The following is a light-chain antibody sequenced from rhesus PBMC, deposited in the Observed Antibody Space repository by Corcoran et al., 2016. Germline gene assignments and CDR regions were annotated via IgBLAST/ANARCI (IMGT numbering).Light chain of an antibody. CDR2: EAS. CDR3: QPYYDPPFT. J-gene: IGKJ3*01. CDR1: QGITDD. Sequence: DIQMTQSPSSLSASVGDRVTITCRASQGITDDLAWYQQKPGETPNLLVYEASRLERGIPSRFRGCGSGTDFTLTISNLQSEDFATYYCQPYYDPPFTFGPGTKLDIK. V-gene: IGKV1S17*01.